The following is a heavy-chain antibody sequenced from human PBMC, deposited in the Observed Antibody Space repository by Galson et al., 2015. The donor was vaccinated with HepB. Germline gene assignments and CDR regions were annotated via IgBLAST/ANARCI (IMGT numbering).Heavy chain of an antibody. D-gene: IGHD2-21*01. J-gene: IGHJ3*01. V-gene: IGHV2-5*02. CDR2: IYSDDYK. Sequence: PALVKPTQTLTLPCTFSGFSLTTAGVGVAWIRLPPGKALEWLSVIYSDDYKRYSPSLRNRLTITKDTSKNQVVLIMTNMDPLDTATYYCAHHNSSRGFDVWGQGAMVTVSS. CDR1: GFSLTTAGVG. CDR3: AHHNSSRGFDV.